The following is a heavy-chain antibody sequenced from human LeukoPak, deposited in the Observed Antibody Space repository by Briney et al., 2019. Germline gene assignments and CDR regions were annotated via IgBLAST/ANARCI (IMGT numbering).Heavy chain of an antibody. CDR2: ISTYNGRT. J-gene: IGHJ5*02. Sequence: ASVKVPCKTSGYVFTSYRVSWVRQAPGQGLEWIGWISTYNGRTKYAQKFQGRVTVTSDTPSTTAYLALKRLRHDDTALYYCVRAGRSSWTTTFDTWGQGTLVTVSS. V-gene: IGHV1-18*01. CDR1: GYVFTSYR. CDR3: VRAGRSSWTTTFDT. D-gene: IGHD6-13*01.